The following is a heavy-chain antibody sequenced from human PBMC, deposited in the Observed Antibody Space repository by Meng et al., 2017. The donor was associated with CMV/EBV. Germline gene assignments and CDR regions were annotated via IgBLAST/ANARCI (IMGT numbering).Heavy chain of an antibody. Sequence: GALKISCKGSGYSFTSYWIGWVRQMPGKGLEWMGIIYPGDSDTRYSPSFQGQVTISADKSISTAYLQWSSLKASDTAMYYCARQPVVPAAPPDYWGQGTLVTVSS. J-gene: IGHJ4*02. V-gene: IGHV5-51*01. CDR1: GYSFTSYW. CDR3: ARQPVVPAAPPDY. CDR2: IYPGDSDT. D-gene: IGHD2-2*01.